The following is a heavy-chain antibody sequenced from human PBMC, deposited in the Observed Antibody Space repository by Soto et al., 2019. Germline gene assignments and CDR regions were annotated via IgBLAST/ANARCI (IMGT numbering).Heavy chain of an antibody. CDR3: ARDDYDYVWGSYPL. J-gene: IGHJ3*01. CDR1: GGSISSGGYY. Sequence: SETLSLTCTVSGGSISSGGYYWSWIRQHPGKGLEWIGYIYYSGSTYYNPSLKSRVTISVDTSKNQFSLKLSSVTAADTAVYYCARDDYDYVWGSYPLWGQGTMVTVSS. V-gene: IGHV4-31*03. D-gene: IGHD3-16*01. CDR2: IYYSGST.